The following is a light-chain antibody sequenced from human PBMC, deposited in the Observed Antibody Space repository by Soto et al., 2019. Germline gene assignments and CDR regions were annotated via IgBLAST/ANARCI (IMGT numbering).Light chain of an antibody. CDR1: SSDVGSYNF. CDR3: YSYAGSYTSL. V-gene: IGLV2-11*01. J-gene: IGLJ2*01. Sequence: QSALTQPRSVSGSPGQSVTISCTGTSSDVGSYNFVSWFQQYPGKAPKLMIYDVSKRPSGVPDRFSGSKSGNTASLTISGLQAEDEADYYCYSYAGSYTSLFGGGTQLTVL. CDR2: DVS.